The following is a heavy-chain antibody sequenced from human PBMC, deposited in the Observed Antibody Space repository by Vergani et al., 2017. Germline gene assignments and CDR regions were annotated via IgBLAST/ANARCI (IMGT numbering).Heavy chain of an antibody. D-gene: IGHD3-3*01. CDR3: ARLGITIFGVGIALDY. CDR2: VKQDGSEK. J-gene: IGHJ4*02. V-gene: IGHV3-7*01. Sequence: EVQLVESGGGLVQPGGSLRLSCAASGFTFSSYWMSWVRQAPGKGLEWVANVKQDGSEKYYVDSVKGRFTISRDNAKNSLYLQMNSLRAEDTAVYYCARLGITIFGVGIALDYWGQGTLVTVSS. CDR1: GFTFSSYW.